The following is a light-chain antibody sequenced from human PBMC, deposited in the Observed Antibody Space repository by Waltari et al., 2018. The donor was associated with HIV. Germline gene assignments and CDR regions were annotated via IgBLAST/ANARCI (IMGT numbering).Light chain of an antibody. CDR1: KLGDKY. J-gene: IGLJ2*01. CDR3: QAWDNSVV. V-gene: IGLV3-1*01. CDR2: QDN. Sequence: SYEPTQPPSVSVSPGQTATITCSGDKLGDKYACWYQQRPGQSPVLVIYQDNKRPSGIPQRFSGSNSGNTAILTISGTQPMDEADYYCQAWDNSVVFGGGTKLTVL.